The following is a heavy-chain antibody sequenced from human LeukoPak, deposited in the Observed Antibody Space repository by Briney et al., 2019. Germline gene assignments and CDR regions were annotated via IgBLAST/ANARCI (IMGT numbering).Heavy chain of an antibody. V-gene: IGHV3-11*06. CDR3: ARLYSSGPTEY. J-gene: IGHJ4*02. D-gene: IGHD6-19*01. CDR1: GFTFSDYY. Sequence: GGSLRLSCAASGFTFSDYYMSWIRQAPGKGLEWLSYISSSSTYTKYADSVKGRFTVSRDNAKNSLYLQMNSLRAEDTAVYYCARLYSSGPTEYWGQGTLVTVSS. CDR2: ISSSSTYT.